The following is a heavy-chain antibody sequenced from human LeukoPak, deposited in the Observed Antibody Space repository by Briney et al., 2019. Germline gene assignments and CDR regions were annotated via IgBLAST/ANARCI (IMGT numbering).Heavy chain of an antibody. D-gene: IGHD3-22*01. J-gene: IGHJ4*02. V-gene: IGHV3-7*01. CDR3: ARDSLGGYYDSSGPLGY. CDR1: GFTFSSYW. CDR2: IKQDGSEK. Sequence: GGSLRLSCAASGFTFSSYWMSWVRLAPGKGLEWVANIKQDGSEKYYVDSVKGRFTISRDNAKNSLYLQMNSLRAEDTAVYYCARDSLGGYYDSSGPLGYWGQGTLVTVSS.